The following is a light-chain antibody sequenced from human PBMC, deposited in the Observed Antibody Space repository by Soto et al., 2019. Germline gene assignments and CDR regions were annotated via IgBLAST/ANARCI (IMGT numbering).Light chain of an antibody. CDR2: KVS. CDR1: QSINRW. CDR3: QQYCNSPHR. J-gene: IGKJ1*01. Sequence: DIQMTQSPSTLSASVGDRVTITCRASQSINRWLDWYQQKPGKAPKLLIYKVSTLESGVPSRFSGGGFGTDFTLNITSLQPDDFATYYCQQYCNSPHRFXQGTKVDIK. V-gene: IGKV1-5*03.